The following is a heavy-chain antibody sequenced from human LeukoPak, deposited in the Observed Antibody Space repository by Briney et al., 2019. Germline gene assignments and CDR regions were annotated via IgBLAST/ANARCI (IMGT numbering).Heavy chain of an antibody. J-gene: IGHJ4*02. CDR1: GFTFSGHW. V-gene: IGHV3-74*03. D-gene: IGHD1-1*01. CDR2: INERGTDS. Sequence: GGSLRLSCTAFGFTFSGHWIHWVRQPPGMGLVWVSRINERGTDSMYAESVKGRFTISRDNAKNTVYLQMNSLRAEDTAVYYCVRDETLWTLDWWGQGTLVSVSS. CDR3: VRDETLWTLDW.